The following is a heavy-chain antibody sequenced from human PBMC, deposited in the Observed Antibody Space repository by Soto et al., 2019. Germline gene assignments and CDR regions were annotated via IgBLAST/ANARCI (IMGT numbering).Heavy chain of an antibody. D-gene: IGHD4-17*01. CDR3: ARDIDYGDYVLSQEYYYYYGMDV. V-gene: IGHV1-18*01. J-gene: IGHJ6*02. CDR1: GFTFTSSA. CDR2: IIAYSGNT. Sequence: ASVKVSCKASGFTFTSSAVQWVRQARGQRLEWIGWIIAYSGNTNYAQKLQGRVTMTTDTSTSTAYMELRSLRSDDTAVYYCARDIDYGDYVLSQEYYYYYGMDVWGQGTTVTVSS.